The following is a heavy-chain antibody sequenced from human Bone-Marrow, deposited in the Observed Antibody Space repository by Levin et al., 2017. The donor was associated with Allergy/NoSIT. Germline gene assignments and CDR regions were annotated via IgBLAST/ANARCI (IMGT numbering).Heavy chain of an antibody. CDR3: ARAGRYDY. CDR1: GGSISSSSFY. J-gene: IGHJ4*02. Sequence: SETLSLTCAVSGGSISSSSFYWGWIRQPPGKGLEWIGSIYYSGNTYYNPSLKSRLTISVDTSKNQFSLKLRSVTAADTAVYYCARAGRYDYWGQGTLVTVSS. CDR2: IYYSGNT. V-gene: IGHV4-39*07. D-gene: IGHD3-9*01.